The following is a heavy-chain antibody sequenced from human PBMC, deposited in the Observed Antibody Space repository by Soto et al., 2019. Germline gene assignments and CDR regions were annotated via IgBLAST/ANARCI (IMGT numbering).Heavy chain of an antibody. CDR3: ARRDGDVDY. D-gene: IGHD4-17*01. CDR2: IYYSGST. J-gene: IGHJ4*02. V-gene: IGHV4-59*08. Sequence: SETLSLTCTVSGGSISSYYWSWIRQPPGKGLEWIGSIYYSGSTNYNPSLKSRVTISVDTSKNQFSLKLSSVTAADTAVYYCARRDGDVDYWGQGTLVTVSS. CDR1: GGSISSYY.